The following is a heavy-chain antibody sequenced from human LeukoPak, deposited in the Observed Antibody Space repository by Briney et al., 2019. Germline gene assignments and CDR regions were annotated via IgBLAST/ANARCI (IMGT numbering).Heavy chain of an antibody. D-gene: IGHD4-23*01. CDR2: IGYEGVHK. V-gene: IGHV3-30*02. Sequence: GGSLRLSCAAPGFTFNNFGMHWVRQAPGKGLEWVSFIGYEGVHKYYADSVKGRFTISKDNSKATLYLQMNSLRPEDAAVYYCAKDLHGGYSSDYWGQGTLVTVFS. J-gene: IGHJ4*02. CDR3: AKDLHGGYSSDY. CDR1: GFTFNNFG.